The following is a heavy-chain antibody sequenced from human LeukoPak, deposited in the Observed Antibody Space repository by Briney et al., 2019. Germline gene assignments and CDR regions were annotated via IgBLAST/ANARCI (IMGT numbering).Heavy chain of an antibody. CDR1: GGSISSYY. Sequence: SETLSLTCTVSGGSISSYYWNWIRQPAGKGLEWIGRIYSSGSTNYNPSLKSRVTMSVDTSKNQFSLKLSSVTAADTAVYYCARQAYDTGYDAFDVWGQGIMVTVSS. CDR2: IYSSGST. V-gene: IGHV4-4*07. D-gene: IGHD3-22*01. J-gene: IGHJ3*01. CDR3: ARQAYDTGYDAFDV.